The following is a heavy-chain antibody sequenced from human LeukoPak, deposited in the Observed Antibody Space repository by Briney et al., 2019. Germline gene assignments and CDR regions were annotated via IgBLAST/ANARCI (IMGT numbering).Heavy chain of an antibody. J-gene: IGHJ4*02. Sequence: GGSLRLSCAASGFTFSSYWRSWVRRAPGKVQEWVASLSDDGGRIFYVASVKGRFTISRDNAKNSLYLQMNSLRAEDTAIYYCSRCEDYWGQGTLVTVSS. V-gene: IGHV3-7*01. CDR3: SRCEDY. CDR1: GFTFSSYW. CDR2: LSDDGGRI.